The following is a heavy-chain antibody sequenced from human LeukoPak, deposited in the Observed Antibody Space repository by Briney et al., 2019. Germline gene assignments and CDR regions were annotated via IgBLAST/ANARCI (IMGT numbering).Heavy chain of an antibody. J-gene: IGHJ4*02. CDR1: GGSVSSGSYY. CDR2: IYYSGST. Sequence: PSETLSLTCTVSGGSVSSGSYYWSWIRQPPGKGLEWIGYIYYSGSTNYNPSHKSRVTISVDTSKNQFSLKLSSVTAADTAVYYCATTFGKGNYWGQGTLVTVSS. D-gene: IGHD3-16*01. V-gene: IGHV4-61*01. CDR3: ATTFGKGNY.